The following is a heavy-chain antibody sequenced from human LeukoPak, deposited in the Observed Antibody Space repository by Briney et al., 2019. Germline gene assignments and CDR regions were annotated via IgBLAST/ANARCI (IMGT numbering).Heavy chain of an antibody. CDR3: ARGGYDGDYFDY. Sequence: GESLKISCKGSGYSFTSYWIGWVRQMPGKGLEWMGRIDPSDSYTNYSPSFQGHVTISADKSISTAYLQWSSLKASDTAMYYCARGGYDGDYFDYWGQGTLVTVSS. CDR2: IDPSDSYT. J-gene: IGHJ4*02. V-gene: IGHV5-10-1*01. CDR1: GYSFTSYW. D-gene: IGHD5-12*01.